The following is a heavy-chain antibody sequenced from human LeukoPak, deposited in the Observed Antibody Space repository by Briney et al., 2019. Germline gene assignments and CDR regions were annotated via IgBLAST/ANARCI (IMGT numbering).Heavy chain of an antibody. D-gene: IGHD6-13*01. V-gene: IGHV4-34*01. Sequence: SETLSLTCAVYGGSFSGYYWSWLRQPPGKGLEWIGEINHSGSTNYNPSLKSRVTISVDTSKNQFSLKLSSVTAADTAVYYCARGPWQQLVQWPVRYYFDYWGQGTLVTVSS. J-gene: IGHJ4*02. CDR2: INHSGST. CDR3: ARGPWQQLVQWPVRYYFDY. CDR1: GGSFSGYY.